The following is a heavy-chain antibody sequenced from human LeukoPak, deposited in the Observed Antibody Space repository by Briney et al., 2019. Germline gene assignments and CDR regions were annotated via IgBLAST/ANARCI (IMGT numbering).Heavy chain of an antibody. D-gene: IGHD6-19*01. Sequence: ASVKVSCKASGYTFTSYDINWVRQATGQGLEWMGWMNPNSGNTGYAQKFQGRVTMTRNTSISTAYMELSSLRSEDTAEYYCARAFIAVAGDDAFDIWGQGTMVTVSS. J-gene: IGHJ3*02. CDR2: MNPNSGNT. V-gene: IGHV1-8*01. CDR1: GYTFTSYD. CDR3: ARAFIAVAGDDAFDI.